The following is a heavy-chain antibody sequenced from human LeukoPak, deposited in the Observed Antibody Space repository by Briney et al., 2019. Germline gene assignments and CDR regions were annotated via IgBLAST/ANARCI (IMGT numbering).Heavy chain of an antibody. V-gene: IGHV1-18*01. D-gene: IGHD1-26*01. CDR2: ISPYNGNT. CDR1: NYTFIRYG. CDR3: AREESIGRYQFLHDS. Sequence: ASVKVFCKASNYTFIRYGIPWVRQAPGQGLEWLAWISPYNGNTKYAQKFQGRVTMTIDTSTSTSYMELRSLTSDDTAVYYCAREESIGRYQFLHDSWGQGTLVTVSS. J-gene: IGHJ4*02.